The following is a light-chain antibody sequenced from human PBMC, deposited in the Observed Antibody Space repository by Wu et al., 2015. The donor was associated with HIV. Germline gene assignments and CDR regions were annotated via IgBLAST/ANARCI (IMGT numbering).Light chain of an antibody. J-gene: IGKJ2*01. CDR3: QQTYSTPGT. CDR2: GTT. V-gene: IGKV1-39*01. Sequence: DIQMTQSPSSLSSSVGDIVTITCRASQSISSYLNWYQHKSGQAPRLLIYGTTNLHTGVPSRFSGSGSETDFTLTIRSLQPEDFATYYCQQTYSTPGTFGQGTKLEIK. CDR1: QSISSY.